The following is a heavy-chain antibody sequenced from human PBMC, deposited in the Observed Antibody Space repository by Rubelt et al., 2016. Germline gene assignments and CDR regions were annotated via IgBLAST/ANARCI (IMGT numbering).Heavy chain of an antibody. V-gene: IGHV3-53*01. D-gene: IGHD1-26*01. CDR3: AREWVN. CDR1: GFIVANTY. J-gene: IGHJ4*02. CDR2: IYRGGST. Sequence: EAQLVESGGGLIQPGESLRLSCAASGFIVANTYMSWFRQAPGKGLEWVSVIYRGGSTYYADSVKGRFTTSGDSSSNTFYLQLNSLGVEDTAMYYCAREWVNWGQGTLVTVSS.